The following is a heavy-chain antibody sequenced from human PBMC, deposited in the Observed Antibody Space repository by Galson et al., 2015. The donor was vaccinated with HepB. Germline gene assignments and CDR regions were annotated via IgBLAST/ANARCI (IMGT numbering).Heavy chain of an antibody. CDR3: VIFSGGVLLFDF. V-gene: IGHV3-64D*06. J-gene: IGHJ4*02. D-gene: IGHD1-26*01. Sequence: SLRLSCAASGFTFSTYAMHWVRQAPGKGLEYVSAINSNGGSTYYADSVKGRFTISRDNSKNTLYLQMSSLRAEDTAVYYCVIFSGGVLLFDFWGQGTLVTVSS. CDR1: GFTFSTYA. CDR2: INSNGGST.